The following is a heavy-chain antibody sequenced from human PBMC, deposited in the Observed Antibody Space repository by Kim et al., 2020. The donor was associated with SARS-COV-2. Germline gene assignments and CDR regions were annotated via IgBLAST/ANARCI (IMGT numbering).Heavy chain of an antibody. Sequence: SETLSLTCTVSGGSISSGGYYWSWIRQHPGKGLEWIGYIYYSGSTYYNPSLKSRVTISVDTSKNQFSLKLSSVTAADTAVYYCARDSPSMVRGVDTPWSMGMDVWGQGTTVTVSS. D-gene: IGHD3-10*01. V-gene: IGHV4-31*03. CDR2: IYYSGST. J-gene: IGHJ6*02. CDR1: GGSISSGGYY. CDR3: ARDSPSMVRGVDTPWSMGMDV.